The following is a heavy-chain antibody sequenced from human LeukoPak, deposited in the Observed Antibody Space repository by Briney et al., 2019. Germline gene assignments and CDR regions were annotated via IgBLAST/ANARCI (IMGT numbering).Heavy chain of an antibody. CDR1: GGSISSDF. V-gene: IGHV4-59*01. J-gene: IGHJ5*02. D-gene: IGHD3-16*01. CDR2: IYYSGST. CDR3: ARSYYDYVWGSSGHWFDP. Sequence: PSETLSLTCTVSGGSISSDFWSWIRQPPGKGLEWIGYIYYSGSTNYNPSLKSRVTISVDTSKNQFSLKLSSVTAADTAVYYCARSYYDYVWGSSGHWFDPWGQGTLVTVSS.